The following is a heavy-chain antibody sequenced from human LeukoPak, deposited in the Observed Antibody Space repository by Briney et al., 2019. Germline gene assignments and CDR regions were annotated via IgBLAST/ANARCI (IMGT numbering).Heavy chain of an antibody. D-gene: IGHD6-13*01. V-gene: IGHV5-51*01. Sequence: GESLKISCKGSGYSVSTYWIGWVRQMPGKGLEWMGIIYPGDSDTRYSPSFQGRVTISADKSISTAYLHWSSLKASDTAMYYCERRSYSSSFFDYWGQGTLVTVSS. CDR2: IYPGDSDT. J-gene: IGHJ4*02. CDR1: GYSVSTYW. CDR3: ERRSYSSSFFDY.